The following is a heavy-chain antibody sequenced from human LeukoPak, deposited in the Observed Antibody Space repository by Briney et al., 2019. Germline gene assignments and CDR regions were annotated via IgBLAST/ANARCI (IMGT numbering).Heavy chain of an antibody. CDR3: ARAPDRSGSYYGGFDI. D-gene: IGHD3-10*01. CDR2: IYSGGST. J-gene: IGHJ3*02. Sequence: GGSLRLSSAASGFTVSSSYMNWVRQAPGKGLEWVSVIYSGGSTYYADSVKGRFTISRDNSKNTLYLQMNSLRAEDTAVYYCARAPDRSGSYYGGFDIWGQGTMVTVSS. V-gene: IGHV3-53*01. CDR1: GFTVSSSY.